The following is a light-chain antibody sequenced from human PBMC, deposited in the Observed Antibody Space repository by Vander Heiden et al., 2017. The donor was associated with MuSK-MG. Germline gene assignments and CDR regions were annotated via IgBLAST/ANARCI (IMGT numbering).Light chain of an antibody. CDR1: QGISNS. CDR2: AAS. J-gene: IGKJ1*01. CDR3: QQYYSTAWT. Sequence: DIPMPPSPSSLSVSVVDRVSITCRASQGISNSLAWYQQKPGKAPKLLLYAASRLESGVPSRFSGSGSGTDYTLTISSLQPEDFATYYCQQYYSTAWTFGQGTKVEIK. V-gene: IGKV1-NL1*01.